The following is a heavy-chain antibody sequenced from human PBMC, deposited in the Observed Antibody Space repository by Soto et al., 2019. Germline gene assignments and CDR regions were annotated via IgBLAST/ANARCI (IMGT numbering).Heavy chain of an antibody. J-gene: IGHJ5*02. D-gene: IGHD3-9*01. CDR2: IYYRGRT. CDR3: AAQYYDILTGYYFRP. CDR1: GGSISSSSYY. Sequence: PSETLSLTCTVSGGSISSSSYYWGWIRQPPGKGLEWIGSIYYRGRTYYNPSLKSRVTISVETSKNQFSLKLSSVTAADTAVYYCAAQYYDILTGYYFRPWGQGTLVTVSS. V-gene: IGHV4-39*01.